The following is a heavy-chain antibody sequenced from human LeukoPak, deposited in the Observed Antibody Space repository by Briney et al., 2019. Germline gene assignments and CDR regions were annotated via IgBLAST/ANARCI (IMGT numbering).Heavy chain of an antibody. CDR2: ISGSGSST. Sequence: GGSLRLSCAASGFTFSSFAMSWVRQAPGKGLEWVSGISGSGSSTYYADSVKGQFTISRDNSKNTLFLQMNSLRAEDTALHYCAKGISRYCSGGTCYFDYWGQGTLVTVPS. J-gene: IGHJ4*02. D-gene: IGHD2-15*01. CDR1: GFTFSSFA. CDR3: AKGISRYCSGGTCYFDY. V-gene: IGHV3-23*01.